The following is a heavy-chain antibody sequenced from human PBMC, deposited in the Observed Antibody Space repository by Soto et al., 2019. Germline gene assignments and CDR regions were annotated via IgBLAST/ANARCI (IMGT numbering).Heavy chain of an antibody. D-gene: IGHD2-8*01. J-gene: IGHJ4*02. CDR3: AKDSCTNGVCYYFDY. CDR1: GFTFSSYA. CDR2: ISGSGGST. V-gene: IGHV3-23*01. Sequence: GGSLRLSCAASGFTFSSYAMSWVRQAPGKGLEWVSAISGSGGSTYYADSVRGRFTISRDNSKNTLYLQMNSLRAEDTAVYYCAKDSCTNGVCYYFDYWGQGTLVTVSS.